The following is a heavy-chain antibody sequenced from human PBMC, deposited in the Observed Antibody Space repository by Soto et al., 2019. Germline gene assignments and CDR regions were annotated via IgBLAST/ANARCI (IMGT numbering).Heavy chain of an antibody. CDR2: IFHSGST. CDR3: ARVYSGSYSDY. Sequence: SETLSLTCAVSGGSIRSNNWWSWVRQPPGKGLEWIGEIFHSGSTNYNPSLKTRVTISVDKSKNQFSLKLSSVTAADTAVYHCARVYSGSYSDYWGQGTLVTVPQ. D-gene: IGHD1-26*01. J-gene: IGHJ4*02. CDR1: GGSIRSNNW. V-gene: IGHV4-4*02.